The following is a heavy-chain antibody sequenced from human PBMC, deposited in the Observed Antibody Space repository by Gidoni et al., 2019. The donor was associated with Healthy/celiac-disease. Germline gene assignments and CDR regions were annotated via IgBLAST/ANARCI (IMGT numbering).Heavy chain of an antibody. J-gene: IGHJ6*02. V-gene: IGHV1-69*01. CDR3: AREIGYCSGGSCSTYGMDV. Sequence: QVQLVKSGAEVKKPRSSVKVSCKASGGTFSSYAISWVRQAPGQGLEWMGGIIPIFGTANYAQKFQGRVTITADESTSTAYMELSSLRSEDTAVYYCAREIGYCSGGSCSTYGMDVWGQGTTVTVSS. CDR1: GGTFSSYA. CDR2: IIPIFGTA. D-gene: IGHD2-15*01.